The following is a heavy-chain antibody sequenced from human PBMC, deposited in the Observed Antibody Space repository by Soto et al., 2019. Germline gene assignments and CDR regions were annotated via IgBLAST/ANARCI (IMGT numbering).Heavy chain of an antibody. CDR2: INEDGSTI. Sequence: XGSLSLSCAASGYTFRSYWMRWVRQAPGNGLVWVSRINEDGSTINYADSVKGRFTISRDDSKNTLYLQMNSLKTEDTAVYYCTTQLDYWGQGTLVTVSS. J-gene: IGHJ4*02. CDR1: GYTFRSYW. CDR3: TTQLDY. V-gene: IGHV3-74*01.